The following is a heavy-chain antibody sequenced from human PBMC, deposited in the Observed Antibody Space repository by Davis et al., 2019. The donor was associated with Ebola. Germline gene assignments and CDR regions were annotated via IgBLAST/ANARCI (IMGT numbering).Heavy chain of an antibody. CDR1: GASISSTDYY. V-gene: IGHV4-39*01. D-gene: IGHD3-3*01. CDR2: VYRSGSA. J-gene: IGHJ4*02. Sequence: MPSETLSLTCTVSGASISSTDYYWGLIRQPPGKGLEWIASVYRSGSAYYNPSLESRVTISIDTSKNQFSLRLSSVTAADSAVYYCASLGDFWSGYYGDWGQGTLVTVSS. CDR3: ASLGDFWSGYYGD.